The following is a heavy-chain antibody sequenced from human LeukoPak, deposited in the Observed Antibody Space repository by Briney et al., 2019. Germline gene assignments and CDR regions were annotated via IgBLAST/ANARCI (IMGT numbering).Heavy chain of an antibody. D-gene: IGHD2-21*02. CDR3: AREAYLTANWFDP. Sequence: GASVKISCKASGYTCTGFYMHWVRQAPGQELEWMGWINPKNGGINYAQKFQGRVTMTRDTSISTAYMDLSRLRSDDTAVYYCAREAYLTANWFDPWGPGTLVTVPS. CDR2: INPKNGGI. V-gene: IGHV1-2*02. CDR1: GYTCTGFY. J-gene: IGHJ5*02.